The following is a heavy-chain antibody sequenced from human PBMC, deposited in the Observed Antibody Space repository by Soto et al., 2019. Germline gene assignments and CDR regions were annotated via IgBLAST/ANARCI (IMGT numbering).Heavy chain of an antibody. J-gene: IGHJ4*02. CDR1: GGSVSSGSYY. CDR3: ARGRPRTFNY. Sequence: SETLSLTCTVSGGSVSSGSYYWSWIRQPPGKGLEWVGHIYYSGSTNYNPSLKSRVTISVDTSKNQFSLKLSSVTAADTAAYYCARGRPRTFNYWGQGTLVTVSS. CDR2: IYYSGST. V-gene: IGHV4-61*01.